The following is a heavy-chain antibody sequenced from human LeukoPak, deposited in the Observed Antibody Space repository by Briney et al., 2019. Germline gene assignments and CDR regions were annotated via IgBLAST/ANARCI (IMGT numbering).Heavy chain of an antibody. J-gene: IGHJ3*02. CDR3: AKDTGSPADAITMEDNAFDI. CDR2: ISWSSGII. Sequence: GGSLRLSCAASGFIFDDHGMHWVRQAPGKGLEWISGISWSSGIIGYADSVKGRFTISRDNAKNSLYLQMESLRAEDTAVYYCAKDTGSPADAITMEDNAFDIWGQGIMVTVSS. V-gene: IGHV3-9*01. CDR1: GFIFDDHG. D-gene: IGHD3-3*01.